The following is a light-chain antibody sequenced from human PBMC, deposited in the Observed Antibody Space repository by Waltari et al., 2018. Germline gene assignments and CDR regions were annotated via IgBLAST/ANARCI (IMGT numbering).Light chain of an antibody. CDR1: QGISNR. Sequence: DIQMTQSPSSLSASVGDSVTISCRASQGISNRLAWLLQKPGKAPTSLTYAASSLQSGVPSKFSGSGSGTDFTLTISGLHPEDCAAYYCQQYNDYPWTFGQGTKVEIK. J-gene: IGKJ1*01. CDR3: QQYNDYPWT. V-gene: IGKV1-16*02. CDR2: AAS.